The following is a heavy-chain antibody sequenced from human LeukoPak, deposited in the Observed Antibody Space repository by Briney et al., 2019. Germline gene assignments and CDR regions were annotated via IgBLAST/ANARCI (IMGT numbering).Heavy chain of an antibody. J-gene: IGHJ5*02. Sequence: SETLSLTCGVYGVASSGNYWSWIRQPPGKGLEWIGNIYYSGSTYYNPSLKSRVTISEDTSTNQFSLKLSSVTAADTAVYYCARRGLFDPWGQGTLVTVSS. CDR3: ARRGLFDP. CDR2: IYYSGST. V-gene: IGHV4-34*01. CDR1: GVASSGNY. D-gene: IGHD3/OR15-3a*01.